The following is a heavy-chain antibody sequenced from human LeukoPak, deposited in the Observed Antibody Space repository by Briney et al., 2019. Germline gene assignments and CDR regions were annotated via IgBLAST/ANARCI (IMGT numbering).Heavy chain of an antibody. CDR2: IYSGGST. D-gene: IGHD1-7*01. CDR3: AKDWNYEKVTD. CDR1: GFTVSSNY. Sequence: GGSLRLSCAASGFTVSSNYMSWVRQAPGKGLEWVSVIYSGGSTYYADSVKGRFTISRDNSKNTLYLQMNSLRAEDTAMYYCAKDWNYEKVTDWGQGTLVTVSS. V-gene: IGHV3-53*01. J-gene: IGHJ4*02.